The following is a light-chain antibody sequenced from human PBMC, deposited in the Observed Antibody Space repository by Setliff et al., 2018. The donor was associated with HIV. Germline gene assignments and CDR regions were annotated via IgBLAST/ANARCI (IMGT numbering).Light chain of an antibody. J-gene: IGLJ1*01. CDR3: SSYTDSSAYV. Sequence: QSALTQPRSVSGSPGQSVTISCTGTSSDVGGYNYVSWYQQHPGKAPKLMIYDVSKRPSGVPDRFSGSKSGNTASLTISGLQTEDEADYYCSSYTDSSAYVFGTGTKV. CDR2: DVS. CDR1: SSDVGGYNY. V-gene: IGLV2-11*01.